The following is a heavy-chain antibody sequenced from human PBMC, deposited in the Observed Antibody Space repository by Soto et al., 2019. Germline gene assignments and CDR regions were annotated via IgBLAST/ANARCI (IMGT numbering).Heavy chain of an antibody. CDR3: ARQPLDYYDSSGYYFA. Sequence: QLQLQESGPGLVKPSETLSLTCTVSGGSISSSSYYWGWICQPPGKGLEWIGSIYYSGSTYYNPSLKSRVTISVDTSKNQFSLKLSSVTAADTAVYYCARQPLDYYDSSGYYFAWGQGTLVTVSS. D-gene: IGHD3-22*01. J-gene: IGHJ5*02. V-gene: IGHV4-39*01. CDR2: IYYSGST. CDR1: GGSISSSSYY.